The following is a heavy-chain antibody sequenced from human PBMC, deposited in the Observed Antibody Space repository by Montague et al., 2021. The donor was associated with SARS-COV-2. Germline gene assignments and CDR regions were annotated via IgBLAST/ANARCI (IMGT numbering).Heavy chain of an antibody. J-gene: IGHJ4*02. CDR2: MYYSGST. CDR3: ARDFDY. CDR1: GGSISSYY. Sequence: SETLSLTCTVSGGSISSYYWNWIRQPPGKGLEWIGYMYYSGSTNYNPSLKSRVTLSVGTSKNQFSLKLSSVTAADTAVYYCARDFDYWGQGTLVTVSS. V-gene: IGHV4-59*13.